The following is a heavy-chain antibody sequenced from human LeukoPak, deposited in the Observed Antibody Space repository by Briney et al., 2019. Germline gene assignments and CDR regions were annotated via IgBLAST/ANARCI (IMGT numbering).Heavy chain of an antibody. V-gene: IGHV3-30*04. CDR1: GFTFSSYA. J-gene: IGHJ4*02. D-gene: IGHD1-26*01. CDR3: ARGHSGSSLFDY. CDR2: ISYDGSNK. Sequence: GRSLRLSCAASGFTFSSYAMHWVRQAPGTGLEWVAVISYDGSNKYYADSVKGRFTISRDNSKNTLYLQMNSLRAEDTAVYYCARGHSGSSLFDYWGQGTLVTVSS.